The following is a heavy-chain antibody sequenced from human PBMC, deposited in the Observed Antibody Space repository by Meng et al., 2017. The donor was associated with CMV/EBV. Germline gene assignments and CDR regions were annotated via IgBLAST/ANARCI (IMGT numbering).Heavy chain of an antibody. CDR2: ITASGGST. CDR1: EFTFSNYA. D-gene: IGHD1-7*01. J-gene: IGHJ6*02. CDR3: AKDGITGTQYYYYYYGMDV. V-gene: IGHV3-23*01. Sequence: GESLKISCAASEFTFSNYAMSWVRQAPGRGLAWVSAITASGGSTYYADSVKGRFTISRDNSKNTLYLQMNSLRAEDTAVYYCAKDGITGTQYYYYYYGMDVWGQGTTVTVSS.